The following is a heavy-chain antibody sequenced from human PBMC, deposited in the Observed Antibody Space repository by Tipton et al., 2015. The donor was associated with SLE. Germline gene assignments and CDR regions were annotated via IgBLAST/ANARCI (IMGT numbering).Heavy chain of an antibody. V-gene: IGHV4-34*01. Sequence: TLSLTCAVYGGSFSGYYWSWIRQPPGKGLEWIGEINHSGRTNYNPSLKSRVTISVDTSKNQFSLKLSSVTAADTAVYYCARGIPSHCSGGSCYPRNDAVDMWR. J-gene: IGHJ3*02. CDR3: ARGIPSHCSGGSCYPRNDAVDM. CDR2: INHSGRT. CDR1: GGSFSGYY. D-gene: IGHD2-15*01.